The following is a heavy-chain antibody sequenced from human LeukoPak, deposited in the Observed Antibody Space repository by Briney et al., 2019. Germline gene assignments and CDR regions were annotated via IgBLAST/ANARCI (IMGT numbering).Heavy chain of an antibody. V-gene: IGHV3-13*01. Sequence: GGALRLSCAASGFTFSSFDMHRVRQPTGQGLEWVSTIGTASDTYYPGSVEGRFTLSRDNAKNSLYLQMNSLTAGDTAVYYCARGPPRGKYYYMDVWGKGTTVTVSS. D-gene: IGHD1-1*01. CDR3: ARGPPRGKYYYMDV. J-gene: IGHJ6*03. CDR1: GFTFSSFD. CDR2: IGTASDT.